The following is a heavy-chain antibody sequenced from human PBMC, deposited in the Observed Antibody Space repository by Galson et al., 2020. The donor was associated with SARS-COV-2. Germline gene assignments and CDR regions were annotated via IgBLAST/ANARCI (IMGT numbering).Heavy chain of an antibody. Sequence: SGPTLVKPTQTLTLTCTFSGFSLTTSGVGVGWIRQPPGKALEWLAIIYWDDDERYSPSLKSRLTITKDTSKNQVVLTMTNMDPVDTATYYCAHRRSDSDKGGDDGDFYFSAFDVWGQGTMVTVSS. D-gene: IGHD2-21*01. CDR3: AHRRSDSDKGGDDGDFYFSAFDV. CDR1: GFSLTTSGVG. J-gene: IGHJ3*01. V-gene: IGHV2-5*02. CDR2: IYWDDDE.